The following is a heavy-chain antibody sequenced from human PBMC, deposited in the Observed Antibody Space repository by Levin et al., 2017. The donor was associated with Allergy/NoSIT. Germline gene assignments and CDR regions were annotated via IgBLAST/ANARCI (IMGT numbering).Heavy chain of an antibody. J-gene: IGHJ4*02. D-gene: IGHD2-21*02. CDR1: GFSVSNSS. CDR3: ARTASVTVATRYFDF. Sequence: GGSLRLSCAASGFSVSNSSMNWVRQAPGKGLEWVSVLYVGGTPYYADSVKGRFTISRDNSKNTLSLQMNSLRAEDTAVYYCARTASVTVATRYFDFWGQGTLVTVSS. CDR2: LYVGGTP. V-gene: IGHV3-53*01.